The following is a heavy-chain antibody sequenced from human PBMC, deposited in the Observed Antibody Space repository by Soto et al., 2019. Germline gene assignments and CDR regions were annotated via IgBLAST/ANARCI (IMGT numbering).Heavy chain of an antibody. CDR1: GYTFFTYD. CDR2: ISTYSGDT. CDR3: ARHHGPTTSENWFDP. Sequence: ASVKVSCKASGYTFFTYDISWVRQAPGQGLEWMGWISTYSGDTKYAQKFQGRVTMATDTSTTTAYLELRSLRSDDTAVYYCARHHGPTTSENWFDPWGQGTLVTVSS. V-gene: IGHV1-18*01. D-gene: IGHD5-12*01. J-gene: IGHJ5*02.